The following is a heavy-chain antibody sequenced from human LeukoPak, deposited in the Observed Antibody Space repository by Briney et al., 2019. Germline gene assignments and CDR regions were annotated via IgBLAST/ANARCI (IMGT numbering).Heavy chain of an antibody. CDR2: IYYSGST. J-gene: IGHJ4*02. Sequence: PSKTLSLTCTVSGGSINSYHWSWIRQPPGKGLEWIGYIYYSGSTNYNPSLKSRVTISVDTSKNQFSLKLNSVTAADTAMYYCARYYDSGSRIDYWGQGTLVTVSS. V-gene: IGHV4-59*01. CDR3: ARYYDSGSRIDY. CDR1: GGSINSYH. D-gene: IGHD3-10*01.